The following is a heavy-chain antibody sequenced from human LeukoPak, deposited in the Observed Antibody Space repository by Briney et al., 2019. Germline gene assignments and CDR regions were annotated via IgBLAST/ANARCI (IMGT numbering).Heavy chain of an antibody. V-gene: IGHV3-30*18. CDR3: AKGGSGYSYGHFDY. D-gene: IGHD5-18*01. CDR1: GFTFSSYG. Sequence: GGSLRLSCAASGFTFSSYGMHWVRQAPGKGLEWVAVISYDGSNKYYADSVKGRFTISRDNSKNTLYLQMNSLRAEDTAVYYCAKGGSGYSYGHFDYWGQGTLVTVSS. CDR2: ISYDGSNK. J-gene: IGHJ4*02.